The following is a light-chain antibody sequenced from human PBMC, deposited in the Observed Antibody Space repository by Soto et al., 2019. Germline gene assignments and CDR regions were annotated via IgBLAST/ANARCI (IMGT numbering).Light chain of an antibody. CDR2: AAS. Sequence: DIQMTHAPSSLSASVGDRVTITCRASQTIGNYLNWYQQKPGKAPKLLIYAASSLQSGVPSRFSGSGSGTDFTLTISSLQPEDFATYYCQESYSTPWTFGQGTKVDIK. V-gene: IGKV1-39*01. CDR3: QESYSTPWT. CDR1: QTIGNY. J-gene: IGKJ1*01.